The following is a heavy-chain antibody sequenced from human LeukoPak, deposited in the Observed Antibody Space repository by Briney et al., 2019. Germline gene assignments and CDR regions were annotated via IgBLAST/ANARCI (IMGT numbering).Heavy chain of an antibody. CDR1: GFTFSSYA. J-gene: IGHJ4*02. CDR2: ISGSGGST. D-gene: IGHD2-2*02. V-gene: IGHV3-23*01. CDR3: AKDPTPSGYCSSSSCYINY. Sequence: GGSLRLSCAASGFTFSSYARSWVRQAPGKGLEWVSAISGSGGSTYYADSVKGRFTISRDNSKNALYLQMNSLRAEDTAVYYCAKDPTPSGYCSSSSCYINYWGQGTLVTVSS.